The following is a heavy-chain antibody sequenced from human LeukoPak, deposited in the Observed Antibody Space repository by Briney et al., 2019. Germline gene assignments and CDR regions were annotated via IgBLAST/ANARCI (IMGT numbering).Heavy chain of an antibody. CDR3: ASTDYSNYFLDY. CDR2: IKQDGSEK. CDR1: GFTFSGYW. J-gene: IGHJ4*01. Sequence: GGXXXXSCAVSGFTFSGYWMSWVRQAPGKGLEWVANIKQDGSEKDYVDSVKGRFTISRDNDKNSLYLQMKSLRAEDTAVYYRASTDYSNYFLDYWRDGTLVTVSS. D-gene: IGHD4-11*01. V-gene: IGHV3-7*01.